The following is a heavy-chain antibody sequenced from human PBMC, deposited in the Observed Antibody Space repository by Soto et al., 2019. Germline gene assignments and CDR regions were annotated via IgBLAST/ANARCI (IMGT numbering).Heavy chain of an antibody. J-gene: IGHJ4*02. D-gene: IGHD2-2*01. V-gene: IGHV4-59*01. Sequence: SETLSLTCTVSGGSISSYYWSWIRQPPGKGLEWIGYIYYSGSTNYNPSLKSRVTISVDTSKNQFSLKLSSVTAADTAVYYCARAGCSSTSCQAFFDYWGQGTLVTVSS. CDR2: IYYSGST. CDR3: ARAGCSSTSCQAFFDY. CDR1: GGSISSYY.